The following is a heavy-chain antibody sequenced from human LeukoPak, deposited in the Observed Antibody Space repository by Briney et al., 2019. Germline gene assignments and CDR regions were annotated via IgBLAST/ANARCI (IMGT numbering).Heavy chain of an antibody. CDR2: INSDGKTT. V-gene: IGHV3-48*01. J-gene: IGHJ4*02. Sequence: GGSLRLSCAASGFTFSDYSMNWVRQAPGKGLEDLSYINSDGKTTWYADSVKGRFTASRDNAKNPLYLQMNSLRAEDTAVYYCARGRSAFDYWGQGTLVTVSS. CDR1: GFTFSDYS. CDR3: ARGRSAFDY.